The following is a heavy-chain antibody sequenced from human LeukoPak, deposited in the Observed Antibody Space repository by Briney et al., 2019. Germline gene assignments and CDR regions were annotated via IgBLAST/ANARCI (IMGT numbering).Heavy chain of an antibody. CDR3: ASGGDYVGIAATFRY. CDR1: GFNFSATY. Sequence: PGGSLRLSCAASGFNFSATYMTWIRQAPGKGLEWVSYISNRGIIINYADSVKGRFTISRDDAKSSLYLHMNNLRTEDTALYYCASGGDYVGIAATFRYWGQGSLVTVSS. J-gene: IGHJ4*02. D-gene: IGHD4-23*01. V-gene: IGHV3-11*01. CDR2: ISNRGIII.